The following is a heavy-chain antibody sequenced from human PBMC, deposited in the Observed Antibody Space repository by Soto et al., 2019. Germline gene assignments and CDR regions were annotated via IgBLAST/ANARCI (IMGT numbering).Heavy chain of an antibody. CDR1: GFTFSSYS. Sequence: GGSLRLSCAASGFTFSSYSMNWVRQAPGKGLEWVSYISSSSSTIYYADSVKARFTISRDNAKNSLYLQMNSLRDEDTAVYYCARDGEYDYVWGSHFDYWGQGTLVTVSS. J-gene: IGHJ4*02. CDR2: ISSSSSTI. D-gene: IGHD3-16*01. CDR3: ARDGEYDYVWGSHFDY. V-gene: IGHV3-48*02.